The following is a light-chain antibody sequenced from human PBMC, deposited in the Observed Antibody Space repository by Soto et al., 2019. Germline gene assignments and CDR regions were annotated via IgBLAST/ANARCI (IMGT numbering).Light chain of an antibody. Sequence: QSVLTQPPSASGTPGQRVTISCSGSSSNIGSNYVYWYQQFPGTAPKVLIYRNNQRPSGVPDRISGSKSGTSASLAIDGLRSADEADYYCATWDNSLSVDVFGTGTKLTVL. J-gene: IGLJ1*01. V-gene: IGLV1-47*01. CDR1: SSNIGSNY. CDR2: RNN. CDR3: ATWDNSLSVDV.